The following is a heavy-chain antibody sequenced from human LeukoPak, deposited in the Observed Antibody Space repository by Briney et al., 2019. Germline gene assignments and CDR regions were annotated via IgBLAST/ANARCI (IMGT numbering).Heavy chain of an antibody. D-gene: IGHD3-10*01. CDR2: ISSSGSTI. CDR1: GFTFSSYE. J-gene: IGHJ4*02. V-gene: IGHV3-48*03. Sequence: PGGSLRLSCAASGFTFSSYEMNWVRQAPGKGLEWVSYISSSGSTIYYADSVKGRFTISRDNAKNSLYLQMNSLRAEDTAVYYCASFPLWFGEYYWGQGTLVTVSS. CDR3: ASFPLWFGEYY.